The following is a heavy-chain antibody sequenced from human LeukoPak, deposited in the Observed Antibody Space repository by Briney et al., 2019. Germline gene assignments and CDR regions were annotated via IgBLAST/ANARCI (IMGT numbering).Heavy chain of an antibody. Sequence: PGGPLRLSCLTSGFTFSNYAMNWVRQAPGKGLEWVSGINGRGSSTYYADSVEGRCTISRDNAKNSLYLQMNSLRAEDMALYYCAKDINIFSSWYAEGAFDIWGQGTMVTVSS. J-gene: IGHJ3*02. CDR2: INGRGSST. CDR3: AKDINIFSSWYAEGAFDI. CDR1: GFTFSNYA. V-gene: IGHV3-23*01. D-gene: IGHD6-13*01.